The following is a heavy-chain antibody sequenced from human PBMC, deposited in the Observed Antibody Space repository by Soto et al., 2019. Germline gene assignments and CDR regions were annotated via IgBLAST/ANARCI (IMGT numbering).Heavy chain of an antibody. CDR2: ISGSGGST. D-gene: IGHD3-9*01. V-gene: IGHV3-23*01. Sequence: GGSLRLSCAASGFXFSSYAMSWVRQAPGKGLEWVSAISGSGGSTYYADSVKGRFTISRDNSKNTLYLQMNSLRAEDTAVYYCAKEKDSYDIVTGYYPFPNDYLGQGTLVTVSS. CDR1: GFXFSSYA. CDR3: AKEKDSYDIVTGYYPFPNDY. J-gene: IGHJ4*02.